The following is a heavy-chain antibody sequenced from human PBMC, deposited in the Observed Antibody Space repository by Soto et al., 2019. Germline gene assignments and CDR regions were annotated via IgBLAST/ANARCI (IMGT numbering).Heavy chain of an antibody. V-gene: IGHV3-30*18. D-gene: IGHD4-17*01. Sequence: QVQLVESGGGVVQPGRSLRLSCAASGFTFSSYGMHWVRQAPGKGLQWVAVISYDGTNKYYADSVKGRFTISRDNSKNTLYLQMNSLRAEDTAVYYCAKASSSEGYGDYAPFDPWGQGTLVTVSS. J-gene: IGHJ5*02. CDR3: AKASSSEGYGDYAPFDP. CDR2: ISYDGTNK. CDR1: GFTFSSYG.